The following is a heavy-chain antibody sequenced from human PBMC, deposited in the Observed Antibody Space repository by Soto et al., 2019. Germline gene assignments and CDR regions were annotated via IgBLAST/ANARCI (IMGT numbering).Heavy chain of an antibody. J-gene: IGHJ5*02. CDR3: AKNQGVELVPLATVDWFDP. Sequence: GGSLRLSCAASGFIFENFGMSWVRQAPGKGLEWISSISGSGFKKYYADSVKGRFTISGDNSKSTVYLELNNLSAEDTAVYHCAKNQGVELVPLATVDWFDPWGQGSVVTVSS. CDR2: ISGSGFKK. CDR1: GFIFENFG. D-gene: IGHD1-26*01. V-gene: IGHV3-23*01.